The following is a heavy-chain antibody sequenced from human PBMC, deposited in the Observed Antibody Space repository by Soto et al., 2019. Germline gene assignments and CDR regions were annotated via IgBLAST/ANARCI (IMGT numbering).Heavy chain of an antibody. Sequence: SETLSLTCTASGGSSSTYYWSWIRQPPGKGLEWIGYIYYSGRTNYNPSLKSRVTLSVDTSKNQFSLKLNSVTAADTAVYYCARGDMEVIPGAVLNYYYYAMDVWGQGTTVTVS. D-gene: IGHD2-2*01. V-gene: IGHV4-59*01. CDR3: ARGDMEVIPGAVLNYYYYAMDV. CDR2: IYYSGRT. J-gene: IGHJ6*02. CDR1: GGSSSTYY.